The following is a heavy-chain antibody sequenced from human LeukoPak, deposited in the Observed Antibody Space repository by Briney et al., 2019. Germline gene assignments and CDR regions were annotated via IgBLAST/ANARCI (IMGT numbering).Heavy chain of an antibody. CDR3: ARDWGLQYYFDY. CDR1: GFTFSDYY. J-gene: IGHJ4*02. CDR2: ISSSGSTI. D-gene: IGHD1-26*01. V-gene: IGHV3-11*01. Sequence: KPGGSLRHSCAASGFTFSDYYMSWIRQAPGKGLEWVSYISSSGSTIYYADSVKGRFTISRDNAKNPLYLQMNSLRAEDTAAYYCARDWGLQYYFDYWGQGTLVTVSS.